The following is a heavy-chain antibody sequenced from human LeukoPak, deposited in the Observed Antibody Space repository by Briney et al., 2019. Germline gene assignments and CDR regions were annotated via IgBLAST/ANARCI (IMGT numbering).Heavy chain of an antibody. D-gene: IGHD2-15*01. V-gene: IGHV4-39*01. J-gene: IGHJ4*02. CDR3: ARATYCNGGSCYTGVFDY. CDR1: GGSISSSSYY. CDR2: IYYSGST. Sequence: PSETLSLTCTVSGGSISSSSYYWGWIRQPPGKGLEWIGSIYYSGSTYYNPSLKSRVTISVDTSKNQFSLKLSSVTAADTAVYYCARATYCNGGSCYTGVFDYWGQGTLVTVSS.